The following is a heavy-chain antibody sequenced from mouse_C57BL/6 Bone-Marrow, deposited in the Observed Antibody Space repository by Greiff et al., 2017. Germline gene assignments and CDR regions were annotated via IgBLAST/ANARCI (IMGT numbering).Heavy chain of an antibody. V-gene: IGHV1-75*01. J-gene: IGHJ3*01. Sequence: VKLQESGPELVKPGASVKISCKASGYTFTDYYIHWVKQRPGQGLEWIGWIFPGSGSTYSNEKFKGKATLTVDKSSSTAYMLLSSLISEGSAVFFCARRGRCVLSWFAYWGQGALVTVSA. CDR2: IFPGSGST. CDR3: ARRGRCVLSWFAY. D-gene: IGHD6-2*01. CDR1: GYTFTDYY.